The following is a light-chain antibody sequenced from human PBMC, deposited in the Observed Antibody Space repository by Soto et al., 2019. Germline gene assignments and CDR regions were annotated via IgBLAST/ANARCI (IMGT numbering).Light chain of an antibody. CDR1: QSLVHSDGIAY. J-gene: IGKJ5*01. Sequence: DVVMTQSPLSLPVTLGQPASISCRSNQSLVHSDGIAYFSWFQQRPGRAPRRLIYKVSNRDSGVPARFNGSGSGTDFALKISMVEAEDVGVYYCMRGTHWPITFGQGKR. CDR2: KVS. CDR3: MRGTHWPIT. V-gene: IGKV2-30*02.